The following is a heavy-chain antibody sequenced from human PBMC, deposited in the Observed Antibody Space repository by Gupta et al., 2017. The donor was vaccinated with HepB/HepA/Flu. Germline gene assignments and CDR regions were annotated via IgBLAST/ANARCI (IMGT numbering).Heavy chain of an antibody. D-gene: IGHD3-10*01. CDR2: IWYDGSNK. CDR1: GFTFSSYG. CDR3: ARDFRSLQWFGELYNAFDI. J-gene: IGHJ3*02. Sequence: VQPGRSLRLSCAASGFTFSSYGMHWVRQAPGKGLEWVAVIWYDGSNKYYADSVKGRFTISRDNSKNTLYLQMNSLRAEDTAVYYCARDFRSLQWFGELYNAFDIWGQGTMVTVSS. V-gene: IGHV3-33*01.